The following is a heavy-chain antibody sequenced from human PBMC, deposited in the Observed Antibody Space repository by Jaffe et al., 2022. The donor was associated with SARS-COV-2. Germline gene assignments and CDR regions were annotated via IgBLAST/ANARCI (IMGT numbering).Heavy chain of an antibody. D-gene: IGHD4-4*01. CDR1: GFTFSNYA. CDR3: ARYSTYEPPWVSDY. CDR2: ITGSGSTT. Sequence: EVQLLESGGALVQPGGSLRLSCAASGFTFSNYAMSWVRQTPGKGLEWVSGITGSGSTTYYADSVKGRFTISRDNSKNTLYLQMNGLWAEDTAMYYCARYSTYEPPWVSDYWGQGTLVTVSS. J-gene: IGHJ4*02. V-gene: IGHV3-23*01.